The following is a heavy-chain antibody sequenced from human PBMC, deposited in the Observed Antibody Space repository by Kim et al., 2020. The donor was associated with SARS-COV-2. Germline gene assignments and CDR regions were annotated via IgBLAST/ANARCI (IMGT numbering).Heavy chain of an antibody. V-gene: IGHV3-72*01. Sequence: GGSLRLSCAASGFTFSDHYMDWVRQAPGKGLEWVGRTRNKINFYTTDYAASVKGRFTISRDDSKNSLYLQMNSLKTDDTAVYYCVRGSVVRGVTPTHYYYGMDVWGQEPTVPVSS. CDR2: TRNKINFYTT. D-gene: IGHD3-10*01. CDR3: VRGSVVRGVTPTHYYYGMDV. J-gene: IGHJ6*02. CDR1: GFTFSDHY.